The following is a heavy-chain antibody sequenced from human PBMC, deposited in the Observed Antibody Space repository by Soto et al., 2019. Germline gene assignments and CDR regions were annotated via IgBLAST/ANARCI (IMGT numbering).Heavy chain of an antibody. CDR2: IKQDGSEK. J-gene: IGHJ3*02. Sequence: HPGGSLRLSCAASGFTFSSYWMSWVRQAPGKGLEWVANIKQDGSEKYYVDSVKGRFTISRDNAKNSLYLQMNSLRAEDTAVYYCAREREYYDFWLNAFDIWGQGPRVTVSS. V-gene: IGHV3-7*01. CDR1: GFTFSSYW. CDR3: AREREYYDFWLNAFDI. D-gene: IGHD3-3*01.